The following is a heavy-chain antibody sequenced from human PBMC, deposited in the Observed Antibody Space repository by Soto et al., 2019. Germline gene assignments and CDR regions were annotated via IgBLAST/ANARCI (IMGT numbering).Heavy chain of an antibody. CDR1: GDSINNYY. CDR3: ARYNDYYDSTGYPDY. D-gene: IGHD3-22*01. Sequence: SETLSLTCTVSGDSINNYYWNWIRQPPGKGLEWIGSIYYSGSTYYNPSLKSRVTISVDTSKNQFSLKLSSVTAADTAVYYCARYNDYYDSTGYPDYWGQXTLVTVSS. V-gene: IGHV4-39*01. CDR2: IYYSGST. J-gene: IGHJ4*02.